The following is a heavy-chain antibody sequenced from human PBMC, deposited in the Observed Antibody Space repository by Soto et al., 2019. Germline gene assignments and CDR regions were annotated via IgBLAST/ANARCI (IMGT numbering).Heavy chain of an antibody. J-gene: IGHJ6*02. V-gene: IGHV4-30-2*01. CDR3: ARGHYYYGMDV. CDR1: DGSVSSGTYS. CDR2: IYYSGTT. Sequence: PSETLSRTCTVSDGSVSSGTYSWSWVRQPPGKGLEWIGYIYYSGTTYYTPSLKSRLTMSMDRANDHFSLNLTSVTAADTAVYFCARGHYYYGMDVWGQGITVTVSS.